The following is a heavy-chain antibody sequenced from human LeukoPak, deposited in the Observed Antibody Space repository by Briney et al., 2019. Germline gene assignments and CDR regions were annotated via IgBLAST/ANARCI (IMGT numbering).Heavy chain of an antibody. CDR2: IYDSGST. D-gene: IGHD2-2*01. V-gene: IGHV4-59*12. Sequence: SETLSLTCTVSGGSISSYYWSWIRQPPGKGLEWIGYIYDSGSTNYNPSLKSRVTISVDTSKNQFSLKLSSVTAADTAVYYCARGPLIVVVPAAMYNWFDPWGQGTLVTVSS. CDR1: GGSISSYY. J-gene: IGHJ5*02. CDR3: ARGPLIVVVPAAMYNWFDP.